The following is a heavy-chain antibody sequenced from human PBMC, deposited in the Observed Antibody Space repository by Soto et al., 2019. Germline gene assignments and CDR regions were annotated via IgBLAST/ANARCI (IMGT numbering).Heavy chain of an antibody. CDR2: IIPILGIA. Sequence: QVQLVQSGAEVKKPGSSVKVSCKASGGTFSSYTISWVRQAPGQGLEWMGRIIPILGIANYAQKFQGRVTITADKSTSTAYMELSSLRSEDTAVYYCARGMDYYGSGEKQNMDVWGKGTTVTVSS. V-gene: IGHV1-69*02. CDR3: ARGMDYYGSGEKQNMDV. CDR1: GGTFSSYT. J-gene: IGHJ6*03. D-gene: IGHD3-10*01.